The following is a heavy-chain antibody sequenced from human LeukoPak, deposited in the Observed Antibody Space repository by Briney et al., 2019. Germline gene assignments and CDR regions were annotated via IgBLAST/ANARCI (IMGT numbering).Heavy chain of an antibody. V-gene: IGHV7-4-1*02. J-gene: IGHJ6*03. Sequence: ASVKVSCKASGYTFTDYYMHWVRQAPGQGLEWMGWINTNTGNPTYAQGFTGRFVFSLDTSVSTAYLQISSLKAEDTAVYYCASMNRYYYMDVWGKGTTVTISS. CDR2: INTNTGNP. CDR1: GYTFTDYY. CDR3: ASMNRYYYMDV. D-gene: IGHD1-14*01.